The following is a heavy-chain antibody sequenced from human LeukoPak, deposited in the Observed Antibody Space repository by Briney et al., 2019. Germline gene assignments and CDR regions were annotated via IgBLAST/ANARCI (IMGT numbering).Heavy chain of an antibody. CDR3: AREEASAADY. J-gene: IGHJ4*02. CDR2: IYYNGGT. D-gene: IGHD6-13*01. Sequence: SETLSLTCTVSGGSIISSSHYWAWIRQPPGKGLEWIGSIYYNGGTFYSPSLKSRASISVDTSKNQFSLKLSSVTAADTSEYFCAREEASAADYWGQGTLVTVSS. V-gene: IGHV4-39*01. CDR1: GGSIISSSHY.